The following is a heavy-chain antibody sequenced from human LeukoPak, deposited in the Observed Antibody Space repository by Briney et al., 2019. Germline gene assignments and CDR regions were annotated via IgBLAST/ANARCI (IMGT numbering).Heavy chain of an antibody. CDR3: ARDRIGKYSIDY. Sequence: PGGSLRLSCAASGFTFSSYAMHWVRQAPGKGLEWVAFISDNGRRTYYLESVKGLFTISRDDSKNTLYLQMNSLRVEDTAVYYCARDRIGKYSIDYWGQGTLVTVSS. V-gene: IGHV3-30*04. CDR1: GFTFSSYA. D-gene: IGHD2-15*01. CDR2: ISDNGRRT. J-gene: IGHJ4*02.